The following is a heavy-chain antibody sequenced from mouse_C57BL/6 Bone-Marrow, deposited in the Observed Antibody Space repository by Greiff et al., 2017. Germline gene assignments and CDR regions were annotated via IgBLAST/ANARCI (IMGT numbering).Heavy chain of an antibody. J-gene: IGHJ2*01. CDR3: ARSDGYPIFDY. CDR1: GYTFTSYW. V-gene: IGHV1-61*01. D-gene: IGHD2-3*01. CDR2: IYPSDSET. Sequence: QVQLQQPGAELVRPGSSVKLSCKASGYTFTSYWMDWVKQRPGQGLEWIGNIYPSDSETHYNQKFKDKATLTVEKSSSTAYMQLSSLTSEDSAVYYCARSDGYPIFDYWGQGTTLTVSS.